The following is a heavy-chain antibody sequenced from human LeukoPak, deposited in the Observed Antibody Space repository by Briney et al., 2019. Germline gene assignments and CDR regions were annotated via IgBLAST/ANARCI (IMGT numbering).Heavy chain of an antibody. CDR2: ISSSSSYI. Sequence: GGSLRLSCAASGFTLSGYSMNWVRQAPGKGLEWVSSISSSSSYIYYADSVKGRFTISRDNAKNSLFLQMNSLRAEDTAVYYCARDSYDSSGPYYFDYWGQGTLVTVSS. V-gene: IGHV3-21*01. CDR1: GFTLSGYS. J-gene: IGHJ4*02. D-gene: IGHD3-22*01. CDR3: ARDSYDSSGPYYFDY.